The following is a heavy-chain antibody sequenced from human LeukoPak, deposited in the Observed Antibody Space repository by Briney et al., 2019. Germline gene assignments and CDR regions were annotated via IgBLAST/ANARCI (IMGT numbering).Heavy chain of an antibody. J-gene: IGHJ4*02. CDR2: ISYDGSNK. CDR3: AKDRAAGLDY. D-gene: IGHD6-13*01. V-gene: IGHV3-30*18. CDR1: GFTFSSYG. Sequence: GGSLRLSCAASGFTFSSYGMHWVRQAPGKGLEWVAVISYDGSNKYYADSVKGRFTISRDNSKYTLYLQMNSLRAEDTAVYYCAKDRAAGLDYWGQGTLVTVSS.